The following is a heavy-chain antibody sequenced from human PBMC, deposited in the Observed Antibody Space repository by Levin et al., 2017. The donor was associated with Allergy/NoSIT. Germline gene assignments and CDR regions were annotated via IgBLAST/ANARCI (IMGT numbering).Heavy chain of an antibody. Sequence: QAGGSLRLSCAASGFTFSSYSVDWVRQAPGKGLEWVSYISSSGSTIYYADSVKGRFTISRDNAKNSLYLQMNSLRAEDTAVYYCARDRRECSSANCYFDYWGQGTLVTVSS. CDR1: GFTFSSYS. CDR2: ISSSGSTI. D-gene: IGHD2-2*01. J-gene: IGHJ4*02. V-gene: IGHV3-48*01. CDR3: ARDRRECSSANCYFDY.